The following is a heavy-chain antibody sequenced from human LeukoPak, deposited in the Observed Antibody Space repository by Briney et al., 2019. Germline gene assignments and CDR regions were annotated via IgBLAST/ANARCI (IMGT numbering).Heavy chain of an antibody. CDR3: ASGYGSGKDTHS. D-gene: IGHD3-10*01. V-gene: IGHV4-59*01. Sequence: SETLSLTCAVYGGSFSGYHWSWIRQPPGKGLEWIGYIYYSGSTNYNPSLKSRVTISVDTSKNQFSLKLSSVTAADTAVYYCASGYGSGKDTHSWGQGTMVTVSS. CDR2: IYYSGST. CDR1: GGSFSGYH. J-gene: IGHJ3*01.